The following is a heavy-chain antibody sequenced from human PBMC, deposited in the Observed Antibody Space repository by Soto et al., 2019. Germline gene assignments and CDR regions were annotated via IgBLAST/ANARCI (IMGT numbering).Heavy chain of an antibody. V-gene: IGHV1-8*01. Sequence: ASVKVSCKASGYTFTSYDINWVRQATGQGLEWMGWMNPNSGNTGYAQKFQGRVTMTRNTSISTAYMELSSLRSEDTAVYYCARKRTYYDFWSGYSHVHYYMDVWGKGTTVTVSS. CDR2: MNPNSGNT. J-gene: IGHJ6*03. D-gene: IGHD3-3*01. CDR1: GYTFTSYD. CDR3: ARKRTYYDFWSGYSHVHYYMDV.